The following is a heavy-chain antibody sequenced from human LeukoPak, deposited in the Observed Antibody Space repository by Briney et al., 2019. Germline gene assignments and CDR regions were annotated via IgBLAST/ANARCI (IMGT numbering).Heavy chain of an antibody. CDR1: GGSISSSSNYY. V-gene: IGHV4-39*01. J-gene: IGHJ3*02. CDR2: IYYSGIT. CDR3: ARSRGFISGWYIGAFDM. D-gene: IGHD6-19*01. Sequence: SETLSLTCTVSGGSISSSSNYYWGWIRQPPGKGLEWIGSIYYSGITYYNPSLKSQFTISVDTSKNQFSLKLSSATAADTAVYYCARSRGFISGWYIGAFDMWGQGTMVTVSS.